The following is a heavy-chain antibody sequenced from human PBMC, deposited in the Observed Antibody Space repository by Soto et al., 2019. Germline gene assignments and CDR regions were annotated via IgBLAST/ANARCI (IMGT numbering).Heavy chain of an antibody. V-gene: IGHV4-39*01. J-gene: IGHJ2*01. Sequence: QMHLQESGPGLVKPPETLSLTCAVSGGSISRSSYYWGWVRQPPGKGLEWIGSVYYTGTTYYTPSLKSRVSISVDTSDNQFSLTVTSVTAADTAVYYCARHPFWYFDLWGRGSLVSVSS. CDR2: VYYTGTT. CDR1: GGSISRSSYY. CDR3: ARHPFWYFDL.